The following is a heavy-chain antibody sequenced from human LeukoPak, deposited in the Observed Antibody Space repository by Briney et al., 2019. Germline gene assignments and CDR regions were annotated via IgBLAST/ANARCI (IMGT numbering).Heavy chain of an antibody. CDR1: GGSISTYY. V-gene: IGHV4-59*01. CDR2: IHYSGST. CDR3: ARLPYSSSWYLDY. Sequence: SETLSLTCTVSGGSISTYYWSWMRQPPGKGLEWIGYIHYSGSTNYNPSLKSRVTISVDTSKNQFSLKVSSVTAADTAVYYCARLPYSSSWYLDYWGQGALVTVSS. D-gene: IGHD6-13*01. J-gene: IGHJ4*02.